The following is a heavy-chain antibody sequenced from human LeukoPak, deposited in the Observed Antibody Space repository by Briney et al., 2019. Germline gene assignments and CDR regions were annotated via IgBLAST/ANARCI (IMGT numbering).Heavy chain of an antibody. Sequence: SETLSLTCTVSGGSISTYHWSWIRQPPGKGLEWIGYIYYSGNTNYNPSLKSRVTISVDTSKNQFSLKLSSVTAADTAVYYCARRGTISRWSGGMDVWGQGTTVTVSS. V-gene: IGHV4-59*08. D-gene: IGHD3-16*01. J-gene: IGHJ6*02. CDR3: ARRGTISRWSGGMDV. CDR1: GGSISTYH. CDR2: IYYSGNT.